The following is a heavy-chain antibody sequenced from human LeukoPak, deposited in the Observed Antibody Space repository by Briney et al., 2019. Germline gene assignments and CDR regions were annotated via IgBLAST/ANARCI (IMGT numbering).Heavy chain of an antibody. CDR3: ARVPNRGDKFDP. CDR2: MNPTSGNT. J-gene: IGHJ5*02. D-gene: IGHD4-17*01. CDR1: GYTFTSYD. V-gene: IGHV1-8*01. Sequence: ASVKVSCKASGYTFTSYDINWVRQATGQGLEWRGWMNPTSGNTGYAQKFQGRVTMTRDTSIGTAYMELSSLRSEDSAVYYCARVPNRGDKFDPWGQGTLVTVSS.